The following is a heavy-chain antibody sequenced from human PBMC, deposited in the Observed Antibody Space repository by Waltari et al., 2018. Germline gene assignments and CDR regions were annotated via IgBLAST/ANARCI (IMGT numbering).Heavy chain of an antibody. CDR1: GGSISSHY. Sequence: QLQLQESGPGLVKPSETLSLTCTVSGGSISSHYWSWIRQPPGKGLEWIGYIYYSGSTNYNPSLKSRVTISVDTSKNQFSLKLSSVTAADTAVYYCARDNHYGVDYWGQGTLVTVSS. V-gene: IGHV4-59*11. CDR3: ARDNHYGVDY. CDR2: IYYSGST. J-gene: IGHJ4*02. D-gene: IGHD4-17*01.